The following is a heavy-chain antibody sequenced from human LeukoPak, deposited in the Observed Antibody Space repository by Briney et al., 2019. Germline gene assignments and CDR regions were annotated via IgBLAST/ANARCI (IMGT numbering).Heavy chain of an antibody. J-gene: IGHJ6*03. CDR2: ISSSGSTI. CDR3: ARGPMVRGVIPRSHYYYYYYMDV. Sequence: GGSLRLSXAASGFTFSSYEMNWVRQAPGKGLEWVSYISSSGSTIDYADSVKGRFTISRDNAKNSLYLQMNSLRAEDTAVYYCARGPMVRGVIPRSHYYYYYYMDVWGKGTTVTVSS. CDR1: GFTFSSYE. V-gene: IGHV3-48*03. D-gene: IGHD3-10*01.